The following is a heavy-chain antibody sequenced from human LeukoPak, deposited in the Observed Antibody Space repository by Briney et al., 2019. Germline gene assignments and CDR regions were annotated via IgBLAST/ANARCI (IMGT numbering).Heavy chain of an antibody. CDR2: ISSSGSTI. D-gene: IGHD6-6*01. J-gene: IGHJ4*02. CDR3: ASRDSSSLFDY. Sequence: KPGGSLRLSCAASGFTFSDYYMSWIRQAPGKGLEWVLYISSSGSTIYYADSVKGRFTISRDNAKNSLYLQMNSLRAEDTAVYYCASRDSSSLFDYWGQGTLVTVYS. CDR1: GFTFSDYY. V-gene: IGHV3-11*04.